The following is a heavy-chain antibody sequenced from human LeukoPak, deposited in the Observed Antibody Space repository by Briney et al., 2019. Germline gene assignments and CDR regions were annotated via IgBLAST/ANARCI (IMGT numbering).Heavy chain of an antibody. J-gene: IGHJ4*02. CDR3: AKDREVSAARVYDY. CDR1: GFTFSNYV. V-gene: IGHV3-23*01. Sequence: GGSLRLSCAASGFTFSNYVLIWVRQAPGRGLEWVSAITGSGGTTSYADSVKGRFTISRDNSRNTLYLQMSSLRAEDAAVYYCAKDREVSAARVYDYWGQGTLVTVYS. CDR2: ITGSGGTT. D-gene: IGHD2-15*01.